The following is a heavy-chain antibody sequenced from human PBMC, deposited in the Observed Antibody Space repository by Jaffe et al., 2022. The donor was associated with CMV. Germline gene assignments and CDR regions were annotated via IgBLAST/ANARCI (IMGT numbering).Heavy chain of an antibody. D-gene: IGHD6-19*01. Sequence: QVQLQQWGAGLLKPSETLSLTCAVYGGSFSGYYWSWIRQPPGKGLEWIGEINHSGSTNYNPSLKSRVTISVDTSKNQFSLKLSSVTAADTAVYYCARIKLPYSSGWYYNLGYFDLWGRGTLVTVSS. J-gene: IGHJ2*01. CDR2: INHSGST. V-gene: IGHV4-34*01. CDR3: ARIKLPYSSGWYYNLGYFDL. CDR1: GGSFSGYY.